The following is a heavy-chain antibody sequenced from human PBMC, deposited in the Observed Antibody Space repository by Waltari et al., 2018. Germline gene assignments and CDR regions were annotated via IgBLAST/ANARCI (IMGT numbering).Heavy chain of an antibody. D-gene: IGHD5-12*01. CDR1: GFTFDDFA. J-gene: IGHJ5*02. Sequence: EVQLVESGGGLVQPGRSLRLSCAASGFTFDDFAMHWVRQAPGKGLEWVSGISWNSGFIGYADAVKGRFTISRDNAKNSLYLERNSLRADDTAFYYCAKENSAYEIVHWFDPGGQGTLVTVSS. CDR3: AKENSAYEIVHWFDP. CDR2: ISWNSGFI. V-gene: IGHV3-9*01.